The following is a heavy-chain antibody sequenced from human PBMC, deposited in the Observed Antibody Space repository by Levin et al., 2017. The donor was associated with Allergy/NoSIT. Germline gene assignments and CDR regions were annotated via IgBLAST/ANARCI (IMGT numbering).Heavy chain of an antibody. J-gene: IGHJ3*02. CDR3: ARGKNWNDVQTDDAFDI. V-gene: IGHV1-18*01. CDR1: GYTFTSYG. Sequence: ASVKVSCKASGYTFTSYGISWVRQAPGQGLEWMGWISAYNGNTNYAQKLQGRVTMTTDTSTSTAYMELRSLRSDDTAVYYCARGKNWNDVQTDDAFDIWGQGTMVTVSS. CDR2: ISAYNGNT. D-gene: IGHD1-1*01.